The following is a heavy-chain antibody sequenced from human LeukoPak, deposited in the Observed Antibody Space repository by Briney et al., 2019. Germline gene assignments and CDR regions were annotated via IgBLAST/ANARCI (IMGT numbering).Heavy chain of an antibody. V-gene: IGHV1-24*01. Sequence: ASVKVSCKVSGYTLTELSMHWVRQAPGKGLEWMGGFDPEDGETIYAQKFQGRVTMTEDTSTDTAYMELSSLRSEDTAVYYCATDGFSASAAAKPPSNWFDPWGQGTLVTVSS. J-gene: IGHJ5*02. CDR2: FDPEDGET. D-gene: IGHD2-2*01. CDR3: ATDGFSASAAAKPPSNWFDP. CDR1: GYTLTELS.